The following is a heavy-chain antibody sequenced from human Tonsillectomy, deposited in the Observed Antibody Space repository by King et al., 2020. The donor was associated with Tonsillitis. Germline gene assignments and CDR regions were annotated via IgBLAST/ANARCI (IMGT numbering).Heavy chain of an antibody. V-gene: IGHV3-30*01. CDR2: ISYDGSNK. J-gene: IGHJ4*02. CDR3: AGEQWLVPSPFDY. CDR1: GFTFSSYA. Sequence: VQLVESGGGVVQPGRSLRLSCAASGFTFSSYAMHWVRQAPGKGLEWAAVISYDGSNKYYADSVKGRFTISRDNSKNTLYLQMNSLRTEDTAVYFCAGEQWLVPSPFDYWGQGTLVTVSS. D-gene: IGHD6-19*01.